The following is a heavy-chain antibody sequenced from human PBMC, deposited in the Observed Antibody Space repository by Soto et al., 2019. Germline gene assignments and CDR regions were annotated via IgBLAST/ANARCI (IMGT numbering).Heavy chain of an antibody. CDR1: RFTFSNYG. V-gene: IGHV3-30*18. D-gene: IGHD3-9*01. CDR2: ISYDGSNQ. CDR3: GKSASELHSCDWLLTDS. Sequence: QVQVVESGGGVVQPGRSLRLSCETSRFTFSNYGMHWVRQAPGTGLEWVATISYDGSNQFYTDSVKGRFFISRDNSKNTLYLQMNRLTTEDTAVYYCGKSASELHSCDWLLTDSWGQGTLVTVSS. J-gene: IGHJ4*02.